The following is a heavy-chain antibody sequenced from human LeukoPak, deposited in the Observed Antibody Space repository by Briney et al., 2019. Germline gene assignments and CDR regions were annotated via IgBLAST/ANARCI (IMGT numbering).Heavy chain of an antibody. CDR2: ISSSSSTI. V-gene: IGHV3-48*01. Sequence: GGSLRLSCAASGFTFSSYSMNWVRQAPGKGLEWVSYISSSSSTIYYADSVKGRFTISRDNAKNSLYLQMNSLRAEATAVYYCARVAETTYDILTGYYPDWGQGTLVTVSS. D-gene: IGHD3-9*01. CDR1: GFTFSSYS. J-gene: IGHJ4*02. CDR3: ARVAETTYDILTGYYPD.